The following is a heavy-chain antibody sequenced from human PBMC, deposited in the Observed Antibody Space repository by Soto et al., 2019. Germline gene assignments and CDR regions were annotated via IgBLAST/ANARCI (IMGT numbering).Heavy chain of an antibody. Sequence: GGSLRLSCAASGFTFSSYAMHLVRQAPGKGLEWVAVISYDGSNKYYADSVKGRFTISRDNSKNTLYLQMNSLRAEDTAVYYCARADSGSYPTFDIWGQGTMVTVSS. CDR2: ISYDGSNK. V-gene: IGHV3-30-3*01. J-gene: IGHJ3*02. D-gene: IGHD1-26*01. CDR1: GFTFSSYA. CDR3: ARADSGSYPTFDI.